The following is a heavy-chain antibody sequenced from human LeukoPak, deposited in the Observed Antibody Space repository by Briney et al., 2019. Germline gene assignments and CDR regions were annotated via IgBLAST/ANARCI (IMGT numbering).Heavy chain of an antibody. CDR3: AKGSVFKHGGWFDP. D-gene: IGHD1-14*01. CDR1: GFSFGNYG. J-gene: IGHJ5*02. CDR2: IWFDGSEE. Sequence: GRSLRLSCEGSGFSFGNYGMHWVRQAPGKGPEWVAVIWFDGSEEHYADSVEGRFAISRDSSKSMLYLQMNILRVEDTAVYHCAKGSVFKHGGWFDPWGQGTVVTVSS. V-gene: IGHV3-33*06.